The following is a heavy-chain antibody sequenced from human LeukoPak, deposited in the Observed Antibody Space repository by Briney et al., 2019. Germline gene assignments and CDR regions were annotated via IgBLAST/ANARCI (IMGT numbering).Heavy chain of an antibody. D-gene: IGHD6-13*01. CDR1: GFTFSNYG. CDR2: ISYDGNKK. Sequence: PGGSLRLSCAASGFTFSNYGMHWVRQAPGKGLEWVAVISYDGNKKYCADSVKGRFTISRDNSKNPLFLQMDSLGTEDTAVYYCAQNGYSSSWYLPYFDYWGQGTLVTVSS. V-gene: IGHV3-30*18. CDR3: AQNGYSSSWYLPYFDY. J-gene: IGHJ4*02.